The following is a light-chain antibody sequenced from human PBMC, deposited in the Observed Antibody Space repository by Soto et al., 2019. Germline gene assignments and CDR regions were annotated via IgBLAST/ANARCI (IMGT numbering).Light chain of an antibody. V-gene: IGKV1-5*01. CDR3: QQYNSYSPT. CDR2: DAS. Sequence: DIQMTQSPSTLSASVGDRVTITCRASQSISSWLAWYQQKPGKAPKLLIYDASSLESGVPSRFSGSGSGTEFPLTLSSLQPDDFATYYCQQYNSYSPTFGQGTKLEIK. J-gene: IGKJ2*01. CDR1: QSISSW.